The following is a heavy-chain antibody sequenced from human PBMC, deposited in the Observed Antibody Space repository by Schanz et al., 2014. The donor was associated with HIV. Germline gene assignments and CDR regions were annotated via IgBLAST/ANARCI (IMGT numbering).Heavy chain of an antibody. CDR3: AKPEYDSSGNSQSHFDY. J-gene: IGHJ4*02. D-gene: IGHD3-22*01. Sequence: EVQLLESGGGLVQPGGSLRLSCAASGFAFSNYAMSWVRQAPGKGLEWVSSISESGGRTYYADSVNGRFTISRDNSKNTLYLQMTTLRTEDTAVYYCAKPEYDSSGNSQSHFDYWGQGTLVTVSP. CDR1: GFAFSNYA. CDR2: ISESGGRT. V-gene: IGHV3-23*01.